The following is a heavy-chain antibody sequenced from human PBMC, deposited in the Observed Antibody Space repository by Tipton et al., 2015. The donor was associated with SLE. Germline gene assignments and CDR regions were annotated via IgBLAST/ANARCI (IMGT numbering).Heavy chain of an antibody. V-gene: IGHV4-4*07. D-gene: IGHD5-12*01. CDR3: ARSMATTKRVFDY. CDR2: VYSSGST. CDR1: GDSITSYY. Sequence: TLSLTCSVSGDSITSYYWSWFRQSTGRGLEWIGRVYSSGSTNSNPFLKSRVTISVDTSKNQFSLNLRSVTAADTAVYYCARSMATTKRVFDYWGQGFLVTVSS. J-gene: IGHJ4*02.